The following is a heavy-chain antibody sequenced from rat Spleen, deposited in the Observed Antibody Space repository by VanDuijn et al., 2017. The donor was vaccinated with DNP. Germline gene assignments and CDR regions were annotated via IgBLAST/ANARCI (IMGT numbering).Heavy chain of an antibody. J-gene: IGHJ2*01. CDR2: IGYDGRDT. CDR1: GFTFSDCA. V-gene: IGHV5-29*01. D-gene: IGHD1-4*01. CDR3: AGRPPPTRGPFDY. Sequence: EVQLVESGGGLVQPGRSLKLSCAASGFTFSDCAMAWVRQAPTKGLEWVATIGYDGRDTYYRDSVKGRFTISRDNAKSTLYLQMDSLRSEDTATYYCAGRPPPTRGPFDYWGPGVMVTVSS.